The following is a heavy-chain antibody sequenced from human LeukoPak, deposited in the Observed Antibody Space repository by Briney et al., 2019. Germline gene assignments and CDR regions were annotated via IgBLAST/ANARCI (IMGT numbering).Heavy chain of an antibody. D-gene: IGHD6-13*01. V-gene: IGHV4-31*03. CDR1: GGSISSGGYY. CDR2: IYYSGST. J-gene: IGHJ5*02. CDR3: ASYSSSWYWFDP. Sequence: SQTLSLTRTVSGGSISSGGYYWSWIRQHPGKGLEWIGYIYYSGSTYYNPSLKSRVTISVDTSKNQFSLKLSSATAADTAVYYCASYSSSWYWFDPWGQGTLVTVSS.